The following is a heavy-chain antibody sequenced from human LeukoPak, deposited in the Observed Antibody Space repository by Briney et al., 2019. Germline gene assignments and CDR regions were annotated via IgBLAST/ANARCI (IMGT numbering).Heavy chain of an antibody. CDR1: GITFSSYA. D-gene: IGHD3-16*02. CDR3: ARGGAPYDYVWGSYRYDFFDY. V-gene: IGHV3-30-3*01. CDR2: ISYDGSNK. Sequence: GGSLRLSCAASGITFSSYAMHWVRQAPGKGLEWVAVISYDGSNKYYADSVKGRFTISRDNSKNTLYLQMNSLRAEDTAVYYCARGGAPYDYVWGSYRYDFFDYWGQGTLVTVSS. J-gene: IGHJ4*02.